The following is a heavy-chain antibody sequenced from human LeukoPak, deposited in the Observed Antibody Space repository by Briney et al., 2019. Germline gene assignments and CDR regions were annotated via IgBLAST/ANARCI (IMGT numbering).Heavy chain of an antibody. J-gene: IGHJ4*02. CDR3: AKDLPATALLYYFDY. CDR2: ISSSSSTI. CDR1: GFTFSSYS. V-gene: IGHV3-48*01. Sequence: GGSLRLSCAASGFTFSSYSMNWVRQAPGKGLEWVSYISSSSSTIYYADSVKGRFTISRDNSKNTLYLQMNSLRAEDTAVYYCAKDLPATALLYYFDYWGQGTLVTVSS. D-gene: IGHD2-15*01.